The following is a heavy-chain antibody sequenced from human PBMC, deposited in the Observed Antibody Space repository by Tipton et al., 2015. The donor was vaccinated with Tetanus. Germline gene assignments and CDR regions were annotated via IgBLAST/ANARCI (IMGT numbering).Heavy chain of an antibody. Sequence: TLSLTCTVSGGSIRSEDYSWNWIRQPPGKGLEWLAYISSSGRTNSNYPLKSRITISQDKSKNQVSLKLSSVTAADTAVYYCVRGRGLGAYSFGFEYWGQGALVTVSS. J-gene: IGHJ4*02. CDR1: GGSIRSEDYS. V-gene: IGHV4-61*08. D-gene: IGHD5-12*01. CDR2: ISSSGRT. CDR3: VRGRGLGAYSFGFEY.